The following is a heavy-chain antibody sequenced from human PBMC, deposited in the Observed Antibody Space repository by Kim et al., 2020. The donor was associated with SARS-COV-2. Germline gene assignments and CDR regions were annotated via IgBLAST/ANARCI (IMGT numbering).Heavy chain of an antibody. J-gene: IGHJ6*02. CDR1: GFTFSSYS. V-gene: IGHV3-48*04. Sequence: GGSLRLSCAASGFTFSSYSMNWVRQAPGKGLEWVSYISSSSSTIYYADSVMGRFTISRDNAKNSLYLQMNSLRAEDTAVYYCARLFYYEGYGMDVWGQGT. CDR2: ISSSSSTI. CDR3: ARLFYYEGYGMDV. D-gene: IGHD3-22*01.